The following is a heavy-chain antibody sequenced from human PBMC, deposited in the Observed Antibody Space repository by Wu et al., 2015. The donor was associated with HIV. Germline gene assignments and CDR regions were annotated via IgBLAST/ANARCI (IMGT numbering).Heavy chain of an antibody. CDR3: ARERVDYDSSGYRAHRGHHFDY. CDR2: INPNNGDT. CDR1: GYTFTNYD. Sequence: QVQLVQSGAEVKKPGASVKVSCKASGYTFTNYDINWVRQATGQGLEWMGWINPNNGDTNYAQKFQGRVTMTRDTSTSTVYMELSSLRSEDTAVYYCARERVDYDSSGYRAHRGHHFDYWGQGTLVTVSS. D-gene: IGHD3-22*01. J-gene: IGHJ4*02. V-gene: IGHV1-8*02.